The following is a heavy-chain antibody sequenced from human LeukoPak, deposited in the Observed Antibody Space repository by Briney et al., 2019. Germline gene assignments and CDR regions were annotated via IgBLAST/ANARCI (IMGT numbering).Heavy chain of an antibody. D-gene: IGHD5-18*01. CDR3: ARDSGEYSFGGFWYFDV. Sequence: TGGSLRLSCAASGFTFDDYGMSWVRQAPGKGLEWVSGINWNGGGTGYVDSVKGRFTISRDNAKNSLYLQMNSLRVEDTAVYYCARDSGEYSFGGFWYFDVWGRGTLVTVSS. CDR2: INWNGGGT. CDR1: GFTFDDYG. V-gene: IGHV3-20*04. J-gene: IGHJ2*01.